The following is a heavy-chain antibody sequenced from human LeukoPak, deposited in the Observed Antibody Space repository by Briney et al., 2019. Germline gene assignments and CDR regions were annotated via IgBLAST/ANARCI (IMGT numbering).Heavy chain of an antibody. Sequence: SVKVSCKASGYTFTSYGISWVRQAPGQGLEWMGGIIPIFGTANYAQKFQGRVTITADESTSTAYMELSSLRYEDTAVYYCARGEMATIRMGLYYYGMDVWGQGTTVTVSS. D-gene: IGHD5-24*01. J-gene: IGHJ6*02. CDR3: ARGEMATIRMGLYYYGMDV. V-gene: IGHV1-69*13. CDR1: GYTFTSYG. CDR2: IIPIFGTA.